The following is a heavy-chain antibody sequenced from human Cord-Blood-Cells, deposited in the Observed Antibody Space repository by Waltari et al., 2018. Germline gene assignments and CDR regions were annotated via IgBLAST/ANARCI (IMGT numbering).Heavy chain of an antibody. V-gene: IGHV1-18*01. CDR3: AREGGGGVCYEFDY. Sequence: QVQLVQSGAEVKKPGASVKVSCKAAGYTFTRYGISCVRQAPGQGLEWMGWISAYNGNTNYAQKLQGRVTMTTDTSTSPVYMELRSLGSDDPAVYYCAREGGGGVCYEFDYWGQGTLVTVSS. J-gene: IGHJ4*02. CDR1: GYTFTRYG. D-gene: IGHD2-8*02. CDR2: ISAYNGNT.